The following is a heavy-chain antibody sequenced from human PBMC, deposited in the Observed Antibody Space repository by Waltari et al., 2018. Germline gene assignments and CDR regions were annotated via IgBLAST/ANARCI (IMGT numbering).Heavy chain of an antibody. CDR3: ARAGYYRFDY. J-gene: IGHJ4*02. Sequence: EVQLVESGGGLVQPGGSPRLSCEGSGFTFSNSWVHWVRQAPGKGLEWLSRINSDGSTTNYADSVKGRFTISRDNAKNTLYLEMNSLRAEDTAVYYCARAGYYRFDYWGQGTLVTVSS. CDR1: GFTFSNSW. V-gene: IGHV3-74*01. D-gene: IGHD3-22*01. CDR2: INSDGSTT.